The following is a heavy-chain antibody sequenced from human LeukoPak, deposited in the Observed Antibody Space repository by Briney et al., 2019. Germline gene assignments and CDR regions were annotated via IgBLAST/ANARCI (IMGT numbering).Heavy chain of an antibody. CDR1: GGSFSGYY. CDR3: ARVASLHGGADY. V-gene: IGHV4-34*01. Sequence: PSETLSLTCAVYGGSFSGYYWSWIRQPPGKGLEWIGEINHSGSTNYNPSLKSRVTISVDTSKNQFSLKLSSVTAADTAVYYCARVASLHGGADYWGQGTLVTVSS. CDR2: INHSGST. J-gene: IGHJ4*02.